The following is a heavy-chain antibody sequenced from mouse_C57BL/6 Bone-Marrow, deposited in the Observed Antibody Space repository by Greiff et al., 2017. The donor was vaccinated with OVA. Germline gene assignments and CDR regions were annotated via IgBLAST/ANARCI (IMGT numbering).Heavy chain of an antibody. Sequence: EVQRVESGGGLVQSGRSLRLSCATSGFTFSDFYMEWVRQAPGKGLEWIAASRNKANDYTTEYSASVKGRFIVSRDTSQSILYLQMNALRAEDTAIYYCAREAHDSSGYARCAYWGQGTLVTVSA. V-gene: IGHV7-1*01. CDR3: AREAHDSSGYARCAY. CDR1: GFTFSDFY. J-gene: IGHJ3*01. CDR2: SRNKANDYTT. D-gene: IGHD3-2*02.